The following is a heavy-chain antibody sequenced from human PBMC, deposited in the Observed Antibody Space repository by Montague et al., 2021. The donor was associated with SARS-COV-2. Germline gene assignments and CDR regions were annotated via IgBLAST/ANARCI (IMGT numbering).Heavy chain of an antibody. V-gene: IGHV3-30-3*01. CDR2: ISYDGSNK. Sequence: SLRLSCAASGFTFSSYAMHWVRQAPGKGLEWVAVISYDGSNKYYADSVKGRFTISRDNSKNTLYLQMNSLRAEDTAVYYCARVGSGSGLYYFDYWGQGTLVTVSS. D-gene: IGHD1-26*01. J-gene: IGHJ4*02. CDR3: ARVGSGSGLYYFDY. CDR1: GFTFSSYA.